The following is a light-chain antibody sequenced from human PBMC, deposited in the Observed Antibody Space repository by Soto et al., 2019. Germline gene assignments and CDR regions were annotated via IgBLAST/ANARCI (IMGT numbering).Light chain of an antibody. CDR1: SSDVGGYNY. V-gene: IGLV2-14*01. J-gene: IGLJ1*01. CDR3: SSYTSSSTLYV. Sequence: QSALTQPASVSGSPGQSITISCTGTSSDVGGYNYVSWYQQHPGKAPKLMIYDVSNRPSGVSKRLPGSKSGNTSSLAISGLLAEDEADYYCSSYTSSSTLYVFGTGTKGTVL. CDR2: DVS.